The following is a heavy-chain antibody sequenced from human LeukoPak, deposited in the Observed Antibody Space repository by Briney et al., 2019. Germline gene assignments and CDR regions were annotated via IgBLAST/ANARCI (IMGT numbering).Heavy chain of an antibody. CDR1: GFTFSSYS. Sequence: GGSLRLSCAASGFTFSSYSMNWVRQAPGKGLEWVSYISSSSSTIYYADSVKGRFTVSRDNAKNSLDLQMDSLRADDTAVYYCIPSGFWGQGILVTVSS. V-gene: IGHV3-48*04. CDR3: IPSGF. CDR2: ISSSSSTI. D-gene: IGHD3-10*01. J-gene: IGHJ4*02.